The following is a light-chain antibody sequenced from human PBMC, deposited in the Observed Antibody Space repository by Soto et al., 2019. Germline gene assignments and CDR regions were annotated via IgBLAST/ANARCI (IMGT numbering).Light chain of an antibody. J-gene: IGKJ4*01. V-gene: IGKV3-20*01. Sequence: EIVMTQSPATLSVSPGDRATLSCRASQSVRSDYFAWYQQKPGQAPRVIIFGVSTRATAIPDRFSGSGSGTDFTLTISRLEPEDFALYYCQQYGNSPLTFGGGTKVDIK. CDR1: QSVRSDY. CDR3: QQYGNSPLT. CDR2: GVS.